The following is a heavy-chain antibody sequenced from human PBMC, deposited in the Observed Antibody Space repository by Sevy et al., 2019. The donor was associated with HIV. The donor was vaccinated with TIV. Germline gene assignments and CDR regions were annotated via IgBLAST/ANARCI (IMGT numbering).Heavy chain of an antibody. CDR3: ARVDDWGSNNHNWFDP. CDR1: GFTFSSYW. V-gene: IGHV3-7*01. Sequence: GGFLRLSCAASGFTFSSYWMSWVRQAPGKGLEWVANIKQDGSEKYYVDSVKGRFTISRDNAKNSLYLQMNSLRAEDTAVYYCARVDDWGSNNHNWFDPWGQGTLVTVSS. CDR2: IKQDGSEK. D-gene: IGHD3-16*01. J-gene: IGHJ5*02.